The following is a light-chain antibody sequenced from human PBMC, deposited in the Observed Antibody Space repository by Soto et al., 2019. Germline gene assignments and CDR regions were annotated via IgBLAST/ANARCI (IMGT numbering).Light chain of an antibody. CDR2: DAS. J-gene: IGKJ2*01. CDR3: QQRFNWPRFT. V-gene: IGKV3-11*01. CDR1: QSVRSD. Sequence: EIVLTQSPATLSLSPGERATLSCRASQSVRSDLAWYQQKPGQAPRLLIYDASNRATGIPARFSGGGSGTDFTLTISSLEPEDFAVYYCQQRFNWPRFTFGQGTKLEIK.